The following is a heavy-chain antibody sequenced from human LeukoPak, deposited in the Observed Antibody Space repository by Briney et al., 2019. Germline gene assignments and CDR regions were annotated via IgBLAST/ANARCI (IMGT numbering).Heavy chain of an antibody. V-gene: IGHV1-46*01. CDR1: GYTFINYY. D-gene: IGHD3-22*01. CDR2: INPNTGST. J-gene: IGHJ4*02. CDR3: ARGAYDSSGYSDY. Sequence: GASVKVSCKASGYTFINYYLHWVRQAPGQGLVWMGQINPNTGSTNCAQMFQGRVTMTADTSTNTVYMELSSLRSEDTAVYYCARGAYDSSGYSDYWGQGTLVTVSS.